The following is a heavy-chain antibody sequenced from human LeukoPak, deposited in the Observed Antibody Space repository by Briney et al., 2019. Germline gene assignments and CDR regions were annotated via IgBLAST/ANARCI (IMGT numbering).Heavy chain of an antibody. CDR1: GGSFSGYY. CDR2: INHSGST. J-gene: IGHJ4*02. V-gene: IGHV4-34*01. D-gene: IGHD6-13*01. CDR3: AYSNSSSLSINFDY. Sequence: SETLSLTCAVYGGSFSGYYWSWIRQPPGKGLEWIGEINHSGSTNYNPSLKSRVTISVDTSKNQFSLKLSPVTAADTAVYYCAYSNSSSLSINFDYWGQGTLVTVSS.